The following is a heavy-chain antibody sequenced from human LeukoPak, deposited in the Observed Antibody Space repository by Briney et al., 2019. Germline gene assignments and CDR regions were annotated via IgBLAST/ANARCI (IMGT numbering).Heavy chain of an antibody. V-gene: IGHV4-59*08. J-gene: IGHJ4*02. Sequence: SETLSLTCTVSGGSIRGYYWSWIRQPPGKGLEWIGYFYYSGSTNYNPSLKSRVTISADTSKNQFSLNLSSVTAADTAVYYCARHISSGGTYAHFDYWGQGTLVTVSS. CDR2: FYYSGST. CDR3: ARHISSGGTYAHFDY. D-gene: IGHD1-26*01. CDR1: GGSIRGYY.